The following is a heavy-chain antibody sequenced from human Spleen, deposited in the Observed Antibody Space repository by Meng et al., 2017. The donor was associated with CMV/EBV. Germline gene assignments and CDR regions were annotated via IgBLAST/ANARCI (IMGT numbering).Heavy chain of an antibody. J-gene: IGHJ2*01. CDR3: AREGFEGNWYFDL. V-gene: IGHV3-21*01. Sequence: AASGFTFSSYSMNWVRQAPGKGLEWVSSISSSSSYIYYADSVKGRFTISRDNAKNSLYLQMNSLRAEDTAVYYCAREGFEGNWYFDLWGRGTLVTVSS. CDR2: ISSSSSYI. CDR1: GFTFSSYS. D-gene: IGHD3-9*01.